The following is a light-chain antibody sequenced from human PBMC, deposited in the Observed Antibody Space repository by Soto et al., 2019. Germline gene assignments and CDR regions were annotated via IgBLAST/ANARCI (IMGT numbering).Light chain of an antibody. J-gene: IGKJ4*01. V-gene: IGKV3-11*01. Sequence: EIFLTQAPSTLSSSPVERATLSCRANQSVSSYLAWYQQKPGQAPRLLIYDASNRATGIPARFSGSGSGTDFTLTISSLEPEDFAVYYCQQRSNWLTFGGGTKVDIK. CDR2: DAS. CDR3: QQRSNWLT. CDR1: QSVSSY.